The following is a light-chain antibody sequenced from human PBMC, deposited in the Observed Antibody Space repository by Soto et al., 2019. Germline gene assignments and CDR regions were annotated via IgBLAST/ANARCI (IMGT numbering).Light chain of an antibody. CDR3: QQTYITPYT. V-gene: IGKV1-39*01. J-gene: IGKJ2*01. CDR2: GAS. Sequence: DIQMTQSPSSLSASVGYRVTITCRASQSISIYLNWYQQKSGEAPNLLIYGASTLQSGVPSRFNGSGSGTDFTLTISSLQPEDVATYYCQQTYITPYTFGQGTKLEIK. CDR1: QSISIY.